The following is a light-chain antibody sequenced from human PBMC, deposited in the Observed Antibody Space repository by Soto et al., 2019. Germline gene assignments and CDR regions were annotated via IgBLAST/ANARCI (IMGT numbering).Light chain of an antibody. Sequence: QSVLTQPPSASGTPGQGVTISCSGSSSNIGSNTVSWYHQLPGTAPKLLIYGNNQRPSGVPDRFSGSTSGTSASLAISGLQSEDEADYYCAAWDVSLDGWVFGGGTKVTVL. CDR2: GNN. CDR1: SSNIGSNT. CDR3: AAWDVSLDGWV. V-gene: IGLV1-44*01. J-gene: IGLJ3*02.